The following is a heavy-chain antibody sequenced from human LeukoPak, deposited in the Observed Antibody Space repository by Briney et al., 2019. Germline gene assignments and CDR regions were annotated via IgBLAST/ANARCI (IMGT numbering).Heavy chain of an antibody. CDR2: IYYSGST. V-gene: IGHV4-39*07. CDR3: ARGPKATVFWSGYNIDLPPI. Sequence: SETLSLTCTVSGVSISSASYYWGWIRQPPGKGLEWIGNIYYSGSTYYNPSLKSRVTISVDTSKNQFSLKVSSVTAADTAVYYCARGPKATVFWSGYNIDLPPIWGQGTVVTVFS. CDR1: GVSISSASYY. D-gene: IGHD3-3*01. J-gene: IGHJ4*02.